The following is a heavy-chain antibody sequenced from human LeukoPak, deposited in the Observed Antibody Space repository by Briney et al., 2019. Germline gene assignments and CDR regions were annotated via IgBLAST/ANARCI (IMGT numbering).Heavy chain of an antibody. CDR3: ARDWEPPYGRYYYYGMDV. CDR2: IIPIFGTA. Sequence: SVTVSFKASGGTFSIYAISWVRQAPGQGLEWMGGIIPIFGTANYAQKFQGRVTITADESTSTAYMELSSLRSEDTAVYYCARDWEPPYGRYYYYGMDVWGQGTTVTVSS. D-gene: IGHD1-26*01. J-gene: IGHJ6*02. CDR1: GGTFSIYA. V-gene: IGHV1-69*01.